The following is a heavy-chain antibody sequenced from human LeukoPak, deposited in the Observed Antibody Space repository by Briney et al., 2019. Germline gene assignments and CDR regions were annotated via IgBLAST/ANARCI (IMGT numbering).Heavy chain of an antibody. V-gene: IGHV4-30-2*01. CDR2: IYHSGST. J-gene: IGHJ6*03. Sequence: SETLSLTCTVSGGSISSGGYYWSWIRQPPGKGLEWIGYIYHSGSTYYNPSLKSRVTISVDRSKNQFSLKLSSVTAADTAVYYCARALSTGTLGYYYYYMDVWGKGTTVTVSS. CDR1: GGSISSGGYY. CDR3: ARALSTGTLGYYYYYMDV. D-gene: IGHD1-7*01.